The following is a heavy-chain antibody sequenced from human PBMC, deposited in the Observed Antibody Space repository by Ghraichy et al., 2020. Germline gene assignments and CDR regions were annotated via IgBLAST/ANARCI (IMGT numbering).Heavy chain of an antibody. J-gene: IGHJ5*02. CDR2: IRADGGEK. D-gene: IGHD6-19*01. CDR1: GFTFRNDR. V-gene: IGHV3-7*01. Sequence: GGSLRLSCAASGFTFRNDRMSWVRQAPGKGLEWVANIRADGGEKFYADSVRGRFTISRDNAQSSLYLQMNSLRVDDTAVYYCARWGTSAWSTWGQGTLVTVSS. CDR3: ARWGTSAWST.